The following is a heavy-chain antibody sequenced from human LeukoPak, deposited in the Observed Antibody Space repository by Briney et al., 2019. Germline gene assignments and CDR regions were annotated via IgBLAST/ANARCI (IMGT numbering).Heavy chain of an antibody. CDR3: AREAYCSGGSCYSRAFDI. CDR2: IYYSGST. CDR1: GGSISNYY. D-gene: IGHD2-15*01. V-gene: IGHV4-59*01. Sequence: SETLSLTCTVSGGSISNYYWSWVRQPPGKGLEWIGYIYYSGSTNYNPSLKRRVTISVDTSNNHFSLKLSSVTAAHTAGYDFAREAYCSGGSCYSRAFDIWGQGTMVTVSS. J-gene: IGHJ3*02.